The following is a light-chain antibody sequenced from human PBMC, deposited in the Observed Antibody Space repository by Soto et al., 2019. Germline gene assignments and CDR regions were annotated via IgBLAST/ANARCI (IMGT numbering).Light chain of an antibody. Sequence: QSALTQPRSVSGSPGQSVTISSTGTSSDVGGYNYVSWYQQHPGKAPKVMIYDVSERPSGVPDRFSGSKSGNTASLTISGLQAEDEADYYCCSYAGSPRYVLGTGTMLTVL. CDR3: CSYAGSPRYV. J-gene: IGLJ1*01. V-gene: IGLV2-11*01. CDR2: DVS. CDR1: SSDVGGYNY.